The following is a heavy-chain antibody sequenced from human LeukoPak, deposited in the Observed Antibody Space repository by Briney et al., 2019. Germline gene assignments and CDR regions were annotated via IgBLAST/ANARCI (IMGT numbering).Heavy chain of an antibody. V-gene: IGHV3-9*03. Sequence: GGSLRLSCAASGFTFSSYAMSWVRQAPGKGLEWVSGISWNGGSIGYADSVKGRFTISRDNAKNSLYLQMNSLRVEDMALYYCAKSATRGYFDLWGRGTLVTVSS. CDR1: GFTFSSYA. CDR3: AKSATRGYFDL. CDR2: ISWNGGSI. J-gene: IGHJ2*01. D-gene: IGHD1-1*01.